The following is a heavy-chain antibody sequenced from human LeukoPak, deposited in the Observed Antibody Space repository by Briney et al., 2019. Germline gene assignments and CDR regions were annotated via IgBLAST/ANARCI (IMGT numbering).Heavy chain of an antibody. D-gene: IGHD2-15*01. CDR2: INHSGSI. CDR1: GVSFSGYY. V-gene: IGHV4-34*01. Sequence: SETLSLTCAVYGVSFSGYYWSWIRQPPGKGLEWIGEINHSGSINYNPSLKTRVTISVDTSKNQFSLKLSSVTAADTAVYYCARGALPAASPNLSYYYYLDVWGKGTTVTVSS. CDR3: ARGALPAASPNLSYYYYLDV. J-gene: IGHJ6*03.